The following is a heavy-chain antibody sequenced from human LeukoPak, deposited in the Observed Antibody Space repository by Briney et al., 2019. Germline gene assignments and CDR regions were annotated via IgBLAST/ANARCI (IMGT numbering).Heavy chain of an antibody. D-gene: IGHD3-22*01. Sequence: SETLSLTCTVSGASTDRRVSTNSYYWSWTRQFPGKGLEWIGNIYNIGSVTYKPSLRSRVTTSIDMSKKQLSLRLTSVTAADTAVYFCATNSSGSALDYWGQGILVTVSS. CDR2: IYNIGSV. J-gene: IGHJ4*02. CDR1: GASTDRRVSTNSYY. CDR3: ATNSSGSALDY. V-gene: IGHV4-61*05.